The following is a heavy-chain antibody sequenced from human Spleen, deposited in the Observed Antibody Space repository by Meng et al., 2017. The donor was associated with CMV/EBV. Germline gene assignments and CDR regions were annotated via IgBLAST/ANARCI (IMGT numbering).Heavy chain of an antibody. V-gene: IGHV3-20*04. J-gene: IGHJ2*01. D-gene: IGHD3-3*01. Sequence: GESLKISCTASGFTFNDHGLSWVRQYPGKGLEWVSGINWSGTNRAYTDSVKDRFTISRDNAKNSLYLQMNSLRAEDTAVYYCARGRYYDFWSGRGRHFDIWGRGTLVTVSS. CDR1: GFTFNDHG. CDR3: ARGRYYDFWSGRGRHFDI. CDR2: INWSGTNR.